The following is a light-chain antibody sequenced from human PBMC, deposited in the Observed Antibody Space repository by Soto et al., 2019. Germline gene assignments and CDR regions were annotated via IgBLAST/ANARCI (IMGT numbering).Light chain of an antibody. V-gene: IGLV2-14*03. CDR3: SSFTSTSTLD. J-gene: IGLJ1*01. CDR1: SSDIGGYNY. CDR2: EVT. Sequence: QSALTQPASVSVSPGQSITISCTGTSSDIGGYNYVSWYQQHPGKAPKLMIYEVTYRPSGVSNRFSGSKSGNTASLAISGLQAEDEADYYCSSFTSTSTLDFGAGTKVTVL.